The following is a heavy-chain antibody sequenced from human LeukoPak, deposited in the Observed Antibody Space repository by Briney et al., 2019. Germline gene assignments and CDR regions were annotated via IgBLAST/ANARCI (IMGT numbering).Heavy chain of an antibody. V-gene: IGHV3-74*01. CDR3: ARDGSAYNHDY. Sequence: GGSLRLSCAASGFTFSTSWMHWVRQAPGKGLVWVSRINHDGTNTIYADSVKGRFTISRDNAKNNLYLQMNNPRAEDTAVYYCARDGSAYNHDYWGHGTLVTVSS. CDR2: INHDGTNT. CDR1: GFTFSTSW. D-gene: IGHD1-1*01. J-gene: IGHJ4*01.